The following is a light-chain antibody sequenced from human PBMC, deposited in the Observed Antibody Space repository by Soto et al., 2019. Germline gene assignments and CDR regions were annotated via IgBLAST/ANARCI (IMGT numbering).Light chain of an antibody. Sequence: QSVLTQPPSVSGAARQRVTSSCTRSSSKIGAVFDVHWYQQVPGTAPKLLIYENTKRPSGVPDRFSGSKSGTSASLAITGLQAEDEADYYCQSYDSGLSGWLFGGGTKLTVL. CDR1: SSKIGAVFD. CDR3: QSYDSGLSGWL. CDR2: ENT. V-gene: IGLV1-40*01. J-gene: IGLJ2*01.